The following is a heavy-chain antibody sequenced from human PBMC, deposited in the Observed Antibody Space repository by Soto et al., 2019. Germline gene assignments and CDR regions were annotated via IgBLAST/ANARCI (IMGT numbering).Heavy chain of an antibody. D-gene: IGHD1-26*01. V-gene: IGHV3-23*01. CDR3: AKDLYVQPPSGWFDP. CDR2: ITGRGDST. J-gene: IGHJ5*02. Sequence: EGSLRLSCAASGFPFSDHAMHWVRQTPGKGLEWVSAITGRGDSTYYADSVKGRFTISKDNSKSTLYLQMMSLRAEDTAVYYCAKDLYVQPPSGWFDPWGQGTVVTVSS. CDR1: GFPFSDHA.